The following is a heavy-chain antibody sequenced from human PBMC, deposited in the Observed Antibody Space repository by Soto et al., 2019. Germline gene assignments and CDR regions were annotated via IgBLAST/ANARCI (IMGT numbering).Heavy chain of an antibody. D-gene: IGHD7-27*01. CDR2: IYYSGST. J-gene: IGHJ4*02. CDR1: GGSISSYY. Sequence: TSETLSLTCTVSGGSISSYYWSWIRQPPGKGLEWIGYIYYSGSTNYNPSLKSRVTISVDTSKNQFSLKLSSVTAADTAVYYCASLTGDPYYFDYWGQGTLVTVSS. CDR3: ASLTGDPYYFDY. V-gene: IGHV4-59*01.